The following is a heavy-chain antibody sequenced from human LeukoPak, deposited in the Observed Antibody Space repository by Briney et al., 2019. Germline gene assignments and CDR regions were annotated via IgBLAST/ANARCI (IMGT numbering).Heavy chain of an antibody. D-gene: IGHD2-15*01. CDR1: GGSISSSNW. CDR3: ARRYCSGGSCYSDNWFDP. J-gene: IGHJ5*02. Sequence: SETLSLTCAVSGGSISSSNWWSWVRQPPGQGLEWIGEIYHSGSTNYNPSLKSRVTISVDKSKNQFSLKLSSVTAADTAVYYCARRYCSGGSCYSDNWFDPWGQGTLVTVSS. CDR2: IYHSGST. V-gene: IGHV4-4*02.